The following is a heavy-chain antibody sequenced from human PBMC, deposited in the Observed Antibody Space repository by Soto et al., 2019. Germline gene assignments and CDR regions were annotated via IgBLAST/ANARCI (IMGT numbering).Heavy chain of an antibody. J-gene: IGHJ6*02. CDR3: SRAWRADV. CDR1: GFTFSNYA. Sequence: EVQLVESGGGLVQPGGSLRLSCVASGFTFSNYAMHWVRQAPGKGLECVSVISGNGDTTYYAKSVKDRFTISRDNYKNTRYLQLGSLRADDMAVYYCSRAWRADVWGQGTTVAVSS. CDR2: ISGNGDTT. V-gene: IGHV3-64*01.